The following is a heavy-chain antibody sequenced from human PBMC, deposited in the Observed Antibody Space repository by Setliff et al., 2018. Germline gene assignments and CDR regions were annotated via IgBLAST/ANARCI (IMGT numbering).Heavy chain of an antibody. V-gene: IGHV3-30*02. Sequence: GSLRLSCAASGFSFESQGMHWVRQAPGKGLEWVAFIQHDGENKFYADSVKGRLTVSRDNSKNTLYLELDVLRPEDTAVYYCSNSRVTNIRRNLYLPPGLDVWGQGTTVTVSS. CDR3: SNSRVTNIRRNLYLPPGLDV. CDR2: IQHDGENK. J-gene: IGHJ6*02. CDR1: GFSFESQG. D-gene: IGHD3-3*02.